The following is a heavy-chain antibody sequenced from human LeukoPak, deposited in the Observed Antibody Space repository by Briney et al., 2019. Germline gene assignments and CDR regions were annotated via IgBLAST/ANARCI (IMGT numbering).Heavy chain of an antibody. D-gene: IGHD6-13*01. CDR1: GFTFSSYA. J-gene: IGHJ4*02. CDR2: ISYDGSNK. V-gene: IGHV3-30*04. Sequence: GGSLRLSCAASGFTFSSYAMHWVRQAPGKGLEWVAVISYDGSNKYYADSVKGRFTISRDNSKNTLYLQMNSLRAEDTAVYYCAKDTDSSSWGFDYWGQGTLVTVSS. CDR3: AKDTDSSSWGFDY.